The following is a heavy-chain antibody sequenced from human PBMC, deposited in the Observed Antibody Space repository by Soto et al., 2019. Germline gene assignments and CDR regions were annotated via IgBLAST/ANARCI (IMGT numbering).Heavy chain of an antibody. Sequence: GGSLRLSCAASGFVCSSYDMSWVRQAPGKGLEWVSTILVDGRTFYVDSVKGRFTISRDSSQNTVYLQMNSLTAGDTALYYCAKDFAYESSGYYYEHFDYWGQGSLVTVSS. CDR1: GFVCSSYD. V-gene: IGHV3-23*01. D-gene: IGHD3-22*01. J-gene: IGHJ4*02. CDR2: ILVDGRT. CDR3: AKDFAYESSGYYYEHFDY.